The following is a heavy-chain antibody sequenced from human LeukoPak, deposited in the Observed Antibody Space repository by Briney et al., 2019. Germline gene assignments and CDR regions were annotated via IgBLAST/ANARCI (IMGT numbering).Heavy chain of an antibody. Sequence: SETLSLTCTVSGGSFSSFFWNWVRQPPGQGLEWIGFIFHSGRTDYNPSLKSRATTTVATTKTQIHFMLTSVTSADTAVSYYSRVRGDAVHGYNIGFGSFDYWGQGVLVTVSS. CDR3: SRVRGDAVHGYNIGFGSFDY. CDR1: GGSFSSFF. CDR2: IFHSGRT. V-gene: IGHV4-59*01. D-gene: IGHD5-24*01. J-gene: IGHJ4*02.